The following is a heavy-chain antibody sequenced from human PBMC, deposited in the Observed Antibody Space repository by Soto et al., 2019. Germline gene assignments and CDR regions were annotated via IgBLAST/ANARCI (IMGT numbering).Heavy chain of an antibody. J-gene: IGHJ6*02. V-gene: IGHV3-30-3*01. CDR1: GFTFSSYA. Sequence: QVQLVESGGGVVQPGRSLRLSCAASGFTFSSYAMHWVRQAPGKGLEWVAVISYDGSNKYYADSVKGRFTISRDNSKNTLYLQMNSLRAEDTAVYYCARVPTAVRHRNYGMDVWGQGTTVTVSS. D-gene: IGHD3-10*01. CDR3: ARVPTAVRHRNYGMDV. CDR2: ISYDGSNK.